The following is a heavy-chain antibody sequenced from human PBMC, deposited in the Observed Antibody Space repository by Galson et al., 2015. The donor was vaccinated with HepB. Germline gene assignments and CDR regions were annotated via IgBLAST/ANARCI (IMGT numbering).Heavy chain of an antibody. CDR1: GFTFSNYG. V-gene: IGHV3-33*01. CDR3: ARDVEGTIDY. J-gene: IGHJ4*02. D-gene: IGHD4/OR15-4a*01. Sequence: SLRLSCAASGFTFSNYGMHWVRQAPGKGLEWVAVIWYDGSNKYYADSVKGRFTISRDNFKNTLYLQMNSLRVEDTAVYYCARDVEGTIDYWGQGTLVTVSS. CDR2: IWYDGSNK.